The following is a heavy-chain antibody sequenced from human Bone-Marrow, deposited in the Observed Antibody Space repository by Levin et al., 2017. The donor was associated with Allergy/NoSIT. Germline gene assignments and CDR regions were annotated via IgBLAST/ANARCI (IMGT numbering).Heavy chain of an antibody. CDR3: ARDDSSGYYLPGPYGMDV. Sequence: ASVKVSCKASGGTFSSYAISWVRQAPGQGLEWMGGIIPIFGTANYAQKFQGRVTITADESTSTAYMELSSLRSEDTAVYYCARDDSSGYYLPGPYGMDVWGQGTTVTVSS. CDR1: GGTFSSYA. J-gene: IGHJ6*02. D-gene: IGHD3-22*01. CDR2: IIPIFGTA. V-gene: IGHV1-69*13.